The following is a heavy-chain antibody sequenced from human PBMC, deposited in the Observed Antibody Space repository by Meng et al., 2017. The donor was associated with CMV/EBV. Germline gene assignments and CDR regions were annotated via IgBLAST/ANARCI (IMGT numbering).Heavy chain of an antibody. Sequence: VQLEESGPSLVKHSETLSLPCTFSGTSISNYYWSWIRQPAGKGLEWIGRIDTSGSTNYNPSLKSRVTMSVATSKNQFSLKLSSVTAADTAVYYCARDLMNCSSTSCANWFDPWGQGTLVTVSS. D-gene: IGHD2-2*01. J-gene: IGHJ5*02. V-gene: IGHV4-4*07. CDR1: GTSISNYY. CDR2: IDTSGST. CDR3: ARDLMNCSSTSCANWFDP.